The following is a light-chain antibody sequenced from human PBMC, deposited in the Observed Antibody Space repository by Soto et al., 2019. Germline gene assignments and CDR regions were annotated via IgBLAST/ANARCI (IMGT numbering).Light chain of an antibody. Sequence: QSVLTQPASVSGSPGQSITISCTGTSTDVGSHNLVSWYQQHPDKAPKLMIYEVSRRPSGISNRFSGSKSGNTASLTISGLQAEDEADYYCCSYARGLAIFGGGTKLTVL. J-gene: IGLJ2*01. CDR2: EVS. V-gene: IGLV2-23*02. CDR1: STDVGSHNL. CDR3: CSYARGLAI.